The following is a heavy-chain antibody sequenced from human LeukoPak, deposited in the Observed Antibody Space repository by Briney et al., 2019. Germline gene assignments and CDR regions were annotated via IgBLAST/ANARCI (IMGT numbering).Heavy chain of an antibody. V-gene: IGHV4-59*08. CDR3: ARHPELYFFDY. J-gene: IGHJ4*02. CDR2: ISYSGST. CDR1: GASISSYY. Sequence: SETLSPTCTVSGASISSYYWSWIRQPPGKGLEWIGYISYSGSTNYNPSLKSRVTISADTSKNQVSLTLSSVTAADTAVYYCARHPELYFFDYWGQGTLVTVSS. D-gene: IGHD3-10*01.